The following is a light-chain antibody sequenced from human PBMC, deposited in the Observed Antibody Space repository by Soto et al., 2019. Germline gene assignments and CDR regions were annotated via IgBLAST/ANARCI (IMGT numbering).Light chain of an antibody. CDR2: DAS. V-gene: IGKV3-11*01. CDR1: QNVRFY. J-gene: IGKJ1*01. Sequence: EIVLTQSPATLSLSPGERATLSCRASQNVRFYLAWYQQKPGQTPRLLIYDASNRASSIPARLSSSGSGTDFTLTISSLEPDDVAVYYCQHRNSWSWTFGRGTKVEVK. CDR3: QHRNSWSWT.